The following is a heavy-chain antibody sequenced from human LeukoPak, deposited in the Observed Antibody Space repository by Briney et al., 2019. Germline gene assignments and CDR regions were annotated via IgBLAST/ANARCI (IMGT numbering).Heavy chain of an antibody. D-gene: IGHD2-21*01. CDR1: GYSVSNSVDVA. Sequence: SQTLALTCAISGYSVSNSVDVAWNWTRQSPSKGLEWLGRKYYRSKWYNEVALSVRSRVTVNPDTSKNQYSLQMNSVTPDDTAVYYSARGWRSGSDIWGPGTTVIVSS. J-gene: IGHJ3*02. V-gene: IGHV6-1*01. CDR2: KYYRSKWYN. CDR3: ARGWRSGSDI.